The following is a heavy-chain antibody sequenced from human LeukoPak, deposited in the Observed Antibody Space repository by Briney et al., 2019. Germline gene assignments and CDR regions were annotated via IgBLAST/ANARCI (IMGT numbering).Heavy chain of an antibody. J-gene: IGHJ6*02. D-gene: IGHD3-10*01. Sequence: NTGGSLRLSCAASGFTFSNYNFYWVRQAPGKGLEWVSSISSTSSYIYYADSVKGRFTISRDNAKNSLYLQMNSLRAEDTAVYYCARALWSGPVYYGMDVWGQGTTVTASS. CDR1: GFTFSNYN. V-gene: IGHV3-21*06. CDR3: ARALWSGPVYYGMDV. CDR2: ISSTSSYI.